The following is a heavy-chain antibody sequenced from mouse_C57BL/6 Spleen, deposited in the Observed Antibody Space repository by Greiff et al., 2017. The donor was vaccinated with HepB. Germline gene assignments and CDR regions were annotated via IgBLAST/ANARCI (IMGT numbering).Heavy chain of an antibody. D-gene: IGHD1-1*01. CDR2: IYPGNGDT. V-gene: IGHV1-5*01. CDR1: GYTFTSYW. CDR3: TYYYGSSYRYYFDY. J-gene: IGHJ2*01. Sequence: EVQRVESGTVLARPGASVKMSCKTSGYTFTSYWMHWVKQRPGQGLEWIGAIYPGNGDTSYNQKFKGKAKLTAVTSASTAYMELSSLTNEDSAVYYCTYYYGSSYRYYFDYWGQGTTLTVSS.